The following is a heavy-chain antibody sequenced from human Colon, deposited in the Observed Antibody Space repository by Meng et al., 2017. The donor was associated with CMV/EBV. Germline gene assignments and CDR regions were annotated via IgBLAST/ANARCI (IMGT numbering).Heavy chain of an antibody. CDR3: ARARGGANHYYHGMDV. CDR1: GYTFTSYG. CDR2: ISAYNGNT. V-gene: IGHV1-18*01. D-gene: IGHD4/OR15-4a*01. J-gene: IGHJ6*02. Sequence: ASAKVSCKASGYTFTSYGISWVRQAPGQGLEWMGWISAYNGNTNYAQKPQGRVTMTTDTSTSTAYMELRSLRSDDTAVYYCARARGGANHYYHGMDVWGQGTTVTVSS.